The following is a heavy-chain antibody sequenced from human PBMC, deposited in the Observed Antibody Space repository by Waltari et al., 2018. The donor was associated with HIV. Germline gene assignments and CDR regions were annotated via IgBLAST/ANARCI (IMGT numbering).Heavy chain of an antibody. Sequence: QVQLVQSGAEVKEPGAAVKVSCKASGYTFTTYNMHWVRQAPGQRLEWMGWINGANGNIKYSQKFQGRVTITRDTAASTVYMELISLRAEDTAVYYCARDVDRGRGNWFDPWGQGTLVTVSS. CDR3: ARDVDRGRGNWFDP. D-gene: IGHD3-10*01. J-gene: IGHJ5*02. CDR2: INGANGNI. CDR1: GYTFTTYN. V-gene: IGHV1-3*01.